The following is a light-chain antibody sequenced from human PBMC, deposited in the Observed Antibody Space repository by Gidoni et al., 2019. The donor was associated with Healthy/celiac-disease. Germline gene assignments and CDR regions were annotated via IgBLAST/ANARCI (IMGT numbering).Light chain of an antibody. CDR1: QSISSY. CDR2: AAY. CDR3: QQSYSTPRT. V-gene: IGKV1-39*01. J-gene: IGKJ2*01. Sequence: DIQMTQSPSSLSASVGDRVTITCRASQSISSYLNWYQQKPGTAPKLLIYAAYSLQSGVPSRFSVSGSGTDFTLTISSLQPEDFATYYCQQSYSTPRTFGQGTKLEIK.